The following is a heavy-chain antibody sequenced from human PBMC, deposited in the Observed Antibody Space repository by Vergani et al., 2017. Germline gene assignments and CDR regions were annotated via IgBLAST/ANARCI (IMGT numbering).Heavy chain of an antibody. Sequence: EVQLVQSGAEVKKPGESLKISCQGSGYSITNYWIAWVRQRPGKGLEWMGIIYAGDSDVRYSQSFQGQVTMSVDKSLSTAYLQWSSLKASDTATYYCAKTHDFSSLYSSYNWFKHWGQGTQVTVSS. CDR3: AKTHDFSSLYSSYNWFKH. CDR1: GYSITNYW. CDR2: IYAGDSDV. J-gene: IGHJ5*02. V-gene: IGHV5-51*03. D-gene: IGHD3-3*01.